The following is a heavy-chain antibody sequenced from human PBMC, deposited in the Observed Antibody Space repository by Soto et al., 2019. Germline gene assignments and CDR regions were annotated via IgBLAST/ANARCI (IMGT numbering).Heavy chain of an antibody. CDR3: ARGSARLRFIDWFDP. Sequence: QVQLQESGPGLVKPSQTLSLTCTVSGGSISSGDYYWSWIRQPPGKGLEWIGYIYYRGSTYYNPSLKSRVTISVDTSKNQFSRKLSSVTAADTAVYYCARGSARLRFIDWFDPWGQGTLVTVSS. CDR2: IYYRGST. CDR1: GGSISSGDYY. D-gene: IGHD5-12*01. J-gene: IGHJ5*02. V-gene: IGHV4-30-4*01.